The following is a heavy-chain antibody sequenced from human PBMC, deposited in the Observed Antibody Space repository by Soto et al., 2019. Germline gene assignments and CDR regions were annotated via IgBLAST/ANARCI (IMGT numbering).Heavy chain of an antibody. V-gene: IGHV3-23*01. D-gene: IGHD6-19*01. CDR2: ISGSSSCT. Sequence: GSSLRLSCEASGLNFGAYAMSSVCQAPGKVLEWVSGISGSSSCTYYTDSYKVRFTISRDNSKNTVYLQMNSLRGEDTAVYYCAKDRSENFWVYYYAMDVWGQGTAVTVSS. CDR1: GLNFGAYA. CDR3: AKDRSENFWVYYYAMDV. J-gene: IGHJ6*02.